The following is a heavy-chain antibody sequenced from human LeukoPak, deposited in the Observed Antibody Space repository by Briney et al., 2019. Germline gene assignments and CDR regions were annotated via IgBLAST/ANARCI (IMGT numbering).Heavy chain of an antibody. J-gene: IGHJ4*02. CDR1: GGSVSSGSYY. D-gene: IGHD2-2*01. Sequence: SETLSLTCTVSGGSVSSGSYYWSWIRQPPGKGLEWIGYIYYSGSTNYNPSLKSRVTISVDTSKNQFPLKLSSVTAADTAVYYCARAQIVVVPAAEYYFDYWGQGTLVTVSS. V-gene: IGHV4-61*01. CDR3: ARAQIVVVPAAEYYFDY. CDR2: IYYSGST.